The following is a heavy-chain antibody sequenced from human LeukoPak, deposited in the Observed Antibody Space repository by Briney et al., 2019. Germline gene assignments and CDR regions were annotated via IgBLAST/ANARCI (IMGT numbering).Heavy chain of an antibody. J-gene: IGHJ4*02. CDR3: ARDWSGYRQNNNDY. D-gene: IGHD3-3*01. CDR1: GYTFSSYG. Sequence: GASVKVSCKASGYTFSSYGISWVRQAPGQGLEWMGWITPYNGNTNYAHKLQGRVTMTTDTSTSTAYMELRSLRSDDTAVYYCARDWSGYRQNNNDYWGQGTLVAVSS. CDR2: ITPYNGNT. V-gene: IGHV1-18*01.